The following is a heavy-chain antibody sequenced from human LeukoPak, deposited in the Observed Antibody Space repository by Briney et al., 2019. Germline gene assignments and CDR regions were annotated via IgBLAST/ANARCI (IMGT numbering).Heavy chain of an antibody. CDR2: IYSSGRT. D-gene: IGHD3-22*01. V-gene: IGHV4-59*01. Sequence: SETLSLTCTVSGGSISNYDWSWIRQPPGKGLEWIGYIYSSGRTNYNPSLKGRVTISVDTSKNQFSLKLSSVTAADTAVYYCARDHYYDSSGYTFGYWDQGTLVTVSS. J-gene: IGHJ4*02. CDR3: ARDHYYDSSGYTFGY. CDR1: GGSISNYD.